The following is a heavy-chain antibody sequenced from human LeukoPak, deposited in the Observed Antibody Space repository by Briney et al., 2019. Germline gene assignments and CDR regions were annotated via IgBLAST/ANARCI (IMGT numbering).Heavy chain of an antibody. V-gene: IGHV3-74*01. CDR3: ARAPYYYDTSGFLI. CDR1: GFTFSSYW. J-gene: IGHJ3*02. D-gene: IGHD3-22*01. CDR2: INSDGSST. Sequence: GRSLRLSCAASGFTFSSYWMHWVRQAPGKGLVWVSRINSDGSSTTYADSVKGRFTISRDNAKNTLYLQMNSLRAEDTAVYYCARAPYYYDTSGFLIWGQGTMVTVSS.